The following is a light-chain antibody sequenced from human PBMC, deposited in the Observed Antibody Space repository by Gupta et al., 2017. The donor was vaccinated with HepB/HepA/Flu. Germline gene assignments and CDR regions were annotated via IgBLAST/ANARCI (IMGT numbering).Light chain of an antibody. Sequence: DIQMTQSPFSVSASVGARVTVTSRSSQNIDSWLAWYQQKVGQAPKLLIYAASSLQAGVPSRFSGSGSGTEFTLTINNLQPEDSATYYCQQADVFPYTVDLGTKVEIK. CDR1: QNIDSW. CDR3: QQADVFPYT. CDR2: AAS. V-gene: IGKV1-12*01. J-gene: IGKJ2*01.